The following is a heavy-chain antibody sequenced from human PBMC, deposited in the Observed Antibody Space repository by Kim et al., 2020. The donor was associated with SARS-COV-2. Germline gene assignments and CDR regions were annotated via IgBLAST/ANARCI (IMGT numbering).Heavy chain of an antibody. V-gene: IGHV3-23*01. J-gene: IGHJ4*02. D-gene: IGHD2-2*01. CDR2: ISASGGQT. Sequence: GGSLRLSCAASGFIFSNHAMGWVRQAPGKGLEWVSGISASGGQTYYADSVKGRFTISRDNSKSTLYLYVSSLRDEDTAVYSCARDLGTASFAYFDFWGRGTLLTVSS. CDR1: GFIFSNHA. CDR3: ARDLGTASFAYFDF.